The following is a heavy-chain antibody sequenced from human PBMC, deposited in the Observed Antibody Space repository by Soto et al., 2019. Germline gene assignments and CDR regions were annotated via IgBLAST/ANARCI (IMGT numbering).Heavy chain of an antibody. J-gene: IGHJ4*02. Sequence: SETLSLTCTVSGGSISSYYWSWIRQPPGKGLEWIGYIYYSGSTNYNPSLKSRVTISVDTSKNQFSLKLSSVTAADTAVYYCARLYYYDSSGYYYFDYWGQGTLVTVSS. CDR3: ARLYYYDSSGYYYFDY. D-gene: IGHD3-22*01. CDR2: IYYSGST. V-gene: IGHV4-59*08. CDR1: GGSISSYY.